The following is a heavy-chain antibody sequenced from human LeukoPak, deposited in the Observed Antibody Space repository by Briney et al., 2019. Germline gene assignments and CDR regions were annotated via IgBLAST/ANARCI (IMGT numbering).Heavy chain of an antibody. D-gene: IGHD2-21*02. CDR3: ARASHIVVVTAAPDFDY. CDR2: ISYDGSNK. Sequence: GGSLRLSCAASGFTFSSYAMHWVRQAPGKGLEWVAVISYDGSNKYYADSVKGRFTISRDNPKNTLYLQMNSPRAEDTAVYYCARASHIVVVTAAPDFDYWGQGTLVTVSS. CDR1: GFTFSSYA. V-gene: IGHV3-30-3*01. J-gene: IGHJ4*02.